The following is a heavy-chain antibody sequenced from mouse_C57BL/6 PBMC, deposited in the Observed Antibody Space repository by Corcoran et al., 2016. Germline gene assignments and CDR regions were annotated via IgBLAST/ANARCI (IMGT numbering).Heavy chain of an antibody. CDR1: GYTFTDYY. J-gene: IGHJ3*01. V-gene: IGHV1-26*01. CDR3: ARSEYGNRAWFAY. D-gene: IGHD2-1*01. Sequence: EVQLLQSAPELVKPGASVKISCKASGYTFTDYYMNWVKQSHGKSLEWIGDINPNNGGTSYNQKFKGKATLTVDKSSSTAYMVLRSLTSEDSAVYYCARSEYGNRAWFAYWGQGTVVTVSA. CDR2: INPNNGGT.